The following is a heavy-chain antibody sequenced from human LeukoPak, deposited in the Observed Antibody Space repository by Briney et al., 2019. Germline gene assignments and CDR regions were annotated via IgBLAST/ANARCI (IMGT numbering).Heavy chain of an antibody. Sequence: ASVKVSCKASGYTFTDYYMHWVRQAPGQGLEWMGWINPKSGATNYAQKFQGRVTMTRDTSISTAYMDLSRLRSDDTAVYYCARVRNKMLVVITGAFDIWGQGTMVTVSS. J-gene: IGHJ3*02. D-gene: IGHD3-22*01. CDR3: ARVRNKMLVVITGAFDI. V-gene: IGHV1-2*02. CDR1: GYTFTDYY. CDR2: INPKSGAT.